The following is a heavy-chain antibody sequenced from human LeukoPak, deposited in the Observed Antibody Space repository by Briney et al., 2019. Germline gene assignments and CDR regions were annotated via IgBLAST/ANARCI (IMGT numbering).Heavy chain of an antibody. Sequence: PGESLQISCKGSGYSFTSYWIGWARQLPGKGLEWMGIIYPGDSDTRYSPSFQGQVTISADKSISTAYLQWSSLKDSDTAMYYCAIHESGSGYYYYYLDVWGQGTTVTVSS. J-gene: IGHJ6*03. CDR3: AIHESGSGYYYYYLDV. CDR1: GYSFTSYW. CDR2: IYPGDSDT. D-gene: IGHD3-10*01. V-gene: IGHV5-51*01.